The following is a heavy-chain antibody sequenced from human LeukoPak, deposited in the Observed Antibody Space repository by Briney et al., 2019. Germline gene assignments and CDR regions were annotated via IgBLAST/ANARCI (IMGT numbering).Heavy chain of an antibody. CDR2: IYTSGST. D-gene: IGHD3-16*02. CDR1: GGSISSGSYY. Sequence: SQTLSLTCTVSGGSISSGSYYWSWIRQPAGKGLEWIGRIYTSGSTNYSPSLKSRVTISVDTSKNQFSLKLSSVTAADTAVYYCARDSPPRTYDYVWGSYRLDAFDIWGQGTMVTVSS. CDR3: ARDSPPRTYDYVWGSYRLDAFDI. J-gene: IGHJ3*02. V-gene: IGHV4-61*02.